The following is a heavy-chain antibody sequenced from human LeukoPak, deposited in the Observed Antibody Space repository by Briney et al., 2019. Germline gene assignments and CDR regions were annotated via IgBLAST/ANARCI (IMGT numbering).Heavy chain of an antibody. Sequence: PSETLSLTCTVSGGSISSSSYYWGWIRQPPGKGLEWIGSIYYSGSTYYNPSLKSRVTISVDTSKNQFSLKLSSVTAADTAVYYCASLNRDGYYIGNWGQGTLVTVSS. CDR1: GGSISSSSYY. V-gene: IGHV4-39*01. D-gene: IGHD5-24*01. CDR3: ASLNRDGYYIGN. CDR2: IYYSGST. J-gene: IGHJ4*02.